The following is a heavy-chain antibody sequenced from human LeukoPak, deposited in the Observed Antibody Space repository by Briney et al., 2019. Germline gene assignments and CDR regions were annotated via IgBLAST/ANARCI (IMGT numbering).Heavy chain of an antibody. D-gene: IGHD6-13*01. CDR3: ASWYSSSWYSPLDH. J-gene: IGHJ4*02. CDR2: ISSSSSYI. CDR1: GFTFSSYS. Sequence: GGSLRLSCAASGFTFSSYSMDWVRQAPGKGLEWVSSISSSSSYIYYADSVKGRFTISRDNSKNTLYLQMNSLRAEDTAVYYCASWYSSSWYSPLDHWGQGTLVTVSS. V-gene: IGHV3-21*04.